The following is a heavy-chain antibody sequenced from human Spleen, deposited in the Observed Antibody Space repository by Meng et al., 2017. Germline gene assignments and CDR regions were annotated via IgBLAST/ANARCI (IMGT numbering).Heavy chain of an antibody. CDR1: GFTFGDYA. CDR3: TRAPSGYCSSTSCYDYYYYYGMDV. J-gene: IGHJ6*02. D-gene: IGHD2-2*01. V-gene: IGHV3-49*04. CDR2: IRSKAYGGTT. Sequence: GESLKISCTASGFTFGDYAMSWVRQAPGKGLEWVGFIRSKAYGGTTEYAASVKGRFTISRDDSKSIAYLQMNSLKTEDTAVYYCTRAPSGYCSSTSCYDYYYYYGMDVWGQGTTVTVSS.